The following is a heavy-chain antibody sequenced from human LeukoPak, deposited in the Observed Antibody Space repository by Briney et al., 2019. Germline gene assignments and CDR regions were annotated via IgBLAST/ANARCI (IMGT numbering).Heavy chain of an antibody. D-gene: IGHD4-23*01. V-gene: IGHV3-48*03. CDR3: ARRSIDYGGAYGAFDI. CDR2: ISSRGSTI. J-gene: IGHJ3*02. Sequence: GGSLRLSCAASRFTFSNYEMNWVRQAPGKGLEWVSYISSRGSTIYSADSVKGRFTISRDNAKNSLYLQMNSLRAEDTAVYYCARRSIDYGGAYGAFDIWGQGTMVTVSS. CDR1: RFTFSNYE.